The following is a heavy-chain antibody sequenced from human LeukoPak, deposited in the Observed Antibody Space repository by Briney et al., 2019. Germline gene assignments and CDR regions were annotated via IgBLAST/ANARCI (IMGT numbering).Heavy chain of an antibody. CDR2: ISSEGTFK. D-gene: IGHD2-15*01. CDR3: ARAVVAASTPSDH. V-gene: IGHV3-30-3*01. J-gene: IGHJ4*02. Sequence: GGSLRLSCVGSGFTFNSYAFHWVRQAPGKGLEWVAVISSEGTFKYYADSVKGRFTISRDKSKKTLSLQMNSLKTEDTAVYYCARAVVAASTPSDHWGQGTLVTVSS. CDR1: GFTFNSYA.